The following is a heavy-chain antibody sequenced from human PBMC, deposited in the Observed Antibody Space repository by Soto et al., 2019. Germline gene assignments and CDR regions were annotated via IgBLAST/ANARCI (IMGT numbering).Heavy chain of an antibody. D-gene: IGHD3-22*01. Sequence: PGGSLRLSCAASGFTFSSYAMHWVRQAPGKGLEWVAVISYDGSNKYYADSVKGRFTISRDNSKNTLYLQMNSLRAEDTAVYYCARGYSYYDSSGVLDFDYWGQGTLVTVSS. V-gene: IGHV3-30-3*01. CDR2: ISYDGSNK. J-gene: IGHJ4*02. CDR3: ARGYSYYDSSGVLDFDY. CDR1: GFTFSSYA.